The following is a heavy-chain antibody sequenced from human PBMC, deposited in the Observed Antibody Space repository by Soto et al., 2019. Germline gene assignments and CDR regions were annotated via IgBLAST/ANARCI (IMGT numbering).Heavy chain of an antibody. V-gene: IGHV1-18*01. CDR1: GYTFTSYG. D-gene: IGHD3-22*01. Sequence: ASVTVSCKASGYTFTSYGISWVRQAPGQGLEWMGWISAYNGNTNYAQKLQGRVTMTTDTSTSTAYMELRSLRSDDTAVYYCAREARYYASSGYRSWGQGTLVTVSS. CDR3: AREARYYASSGYRS. CDR2: ISAYNGNT. J-gene: IGHJ5*02.